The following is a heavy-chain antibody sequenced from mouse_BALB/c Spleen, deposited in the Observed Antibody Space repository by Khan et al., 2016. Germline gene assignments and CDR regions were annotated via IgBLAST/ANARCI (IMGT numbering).Heavy chain of an antibody. CDR2: IYPGDGDT. D-gene: IGHD2-4*01. CDR3: ARNDYEVDY. Sequence: QVQLKESGAELARPGASVKLSCKASGYTFTSYWMQWVTQRPGQGLEWIGAIYPGDGDTRYTQTFKGKATLTADKSSRTAYMQLSSLASEDSAVYYCARNDYEVDYWGQGTTLTVSS. CDR1: GYTFTSYW. J-gene: IGHJ2*01. V-gene: IGHV1-87*01.